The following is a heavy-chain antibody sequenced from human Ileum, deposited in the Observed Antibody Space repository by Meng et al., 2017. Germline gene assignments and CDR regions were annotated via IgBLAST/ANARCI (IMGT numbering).Heavy chain of an antibody. CDR1: GTW. Sequence: LQESGPRLVKASGTLSLTCAVSGTWWSWVRQPPGKGLEWIGEIFQSGRTNYNPSLKSRVTISIDKSKSQISLQLSAVTAADTAVYSCATSNDRDVYYLGYWGQGTLVTVSS. D-gene: IGHD3-22*01. CDR3: ATSNDRDVYYLGY. CDR2: IFQSGRT. J-gene: IGHJ4*02. V-gene: IGHV4-4*02.